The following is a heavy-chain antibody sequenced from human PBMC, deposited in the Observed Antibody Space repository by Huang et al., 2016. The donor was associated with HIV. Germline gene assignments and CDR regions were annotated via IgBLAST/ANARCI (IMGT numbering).Heavy chain of an antibody. Sequence: QVQLVQSRAKVKKPGASVNVSCKASGYTFKRYGITWVRQAPGQGLEWMGWSSPYNGNTKSAQKLQGRLIMTTDTSTNTAYMELRRLTSDDTAMYFCARVEMSTIDNWFDPWGQGTLVIVSS. CDR3: ARVEMSTIDNWFDP. J-gene: IGHJ5*02. CDR1: GYTFKRYG. V-gene: IGHV1-18*01. D-gene: IGHD2-15*01. CDR2: SSPYNGNT.